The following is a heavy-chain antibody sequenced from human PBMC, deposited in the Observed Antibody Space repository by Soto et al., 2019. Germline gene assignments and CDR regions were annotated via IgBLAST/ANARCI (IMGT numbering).Heavy chain of an antibody. Sequence: SETLSLTCSVSGGSISSYYWSWIRQPPGKGLEWIGYIYYSGSTNYNPSLKSRVTISVDTSKNQFSLKLGSVTAADTAVYYCARDLDQKLSHKHYYWNLDVWGTGTTVTVSS. CDR2: IYYSGST. CDR3: ARDLDQKLSHKHYYWNLDV. J-gene: IGHJ6*04. D-gene: IGHD2-21*02. CDR1: GGSISSYY. V-gene: IGHV4-59*12.